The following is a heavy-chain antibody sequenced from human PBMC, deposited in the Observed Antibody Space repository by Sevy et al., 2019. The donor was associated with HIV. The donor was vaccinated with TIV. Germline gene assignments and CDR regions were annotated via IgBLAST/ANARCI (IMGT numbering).Heavy chain of an antibody. CDR3: AKDSSYYDFWSGSLYYYYGMDV. CDR2: ISYDGSNK. CDR1: GFTFSSYG. V-gene: IGHV3-30*18. Sequence: GGSLRLSCAASGFTFSSYGMHWVRQAPGKGLEWLAVISYDGSNKYYADSVKGRFTISRDNSKNTLYLQMNSLRAEDTAVYYCAKDSSYYDFWSGSLYYYYGMDVWGQGTTVTVSS. J-gene: IGHJ6*02. D-gene: IGHD3-3*01.